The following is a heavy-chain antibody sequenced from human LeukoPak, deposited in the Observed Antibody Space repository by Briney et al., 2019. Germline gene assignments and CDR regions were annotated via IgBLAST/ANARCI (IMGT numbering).Heavy chain of an antibody. J-gene: IGHJ4*02. CDR1: GYSFTSYW. Sequence: GESLKISCKGSGYSFTSYWIAWVRQMPGKGLEWMGIIYPGDSDIRYSPSFQGQVTISADKSISTAYLQWSSLKASDTAMYYCERQYSSSDYDYWGQGTLVTVSS. D-gene: IGHD6-6*01. CDR2: IYPGDSDI. CDR3: ERQYSSSDYDY. V-gene: IGHV5-51*01.